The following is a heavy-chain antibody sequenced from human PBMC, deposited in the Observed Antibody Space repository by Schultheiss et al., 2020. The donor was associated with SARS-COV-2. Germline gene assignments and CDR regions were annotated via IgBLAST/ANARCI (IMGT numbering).Heavy chain of an antibody. D-gene: IGHD2-2*01. V-gene: IGHV3-69-1*01. CDR2: ISSSDTI. Sequence: GESLKISCAASGFTFDDYAMHWVRQAPGKGLEWVSSISSSDTIYYADSVKGRFTISRDNAKNSLYLQMNSLRAEDTAVYYCARDSSYCSSTSCYVGWFDPWGQGTLVTVSS. CDR1: GFTFDDYA. CDR3: ARDSSYCSSTSCYVGWFDP. J-gene: IGHJ5*02.